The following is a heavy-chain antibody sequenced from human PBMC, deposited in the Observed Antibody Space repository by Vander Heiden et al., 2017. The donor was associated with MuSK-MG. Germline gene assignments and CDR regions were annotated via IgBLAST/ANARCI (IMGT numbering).Heavy chain of an antibody. V-gene: IGHV3-53*04. J-gene: IGHJ4*02. CDR2: SYSGGST. CDR1: GFTVRGNY. D-gene: IGHD6-19*01. CDR3: ARSTQAVAGKPDYFDY. Sequence: EVQLVESGGGLVQPGGSLRLSCSASGFTVRGNYMSWVRQAPGKGLEWVSVSYSGGSTYYADSVKGRFTISRHNSKNTLYLQMNSLRAEDTAVYYCARSTQAVAGKPDYFDYWGQGTLVTVSS.